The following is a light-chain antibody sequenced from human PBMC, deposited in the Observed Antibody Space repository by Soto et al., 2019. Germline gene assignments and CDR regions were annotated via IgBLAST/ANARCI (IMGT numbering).Light chain of an antibody. CDR1: SSDVGGYNY. V-gene: IGLV2-14*01. CDR2: DVS. Sequence: QSALTQPASVSGSPGQSITISCTGTSSDVGGYNYVSWYQQHPGKAPKLMIYDVSDRPSGVSNRFSGSKSGNTASLTISGLQAEDEADYYCSSYTSRGTLDIFGTGTKLTV. J-gene: IGLJ1*01. CDR3: SSYTSRGTLDI.